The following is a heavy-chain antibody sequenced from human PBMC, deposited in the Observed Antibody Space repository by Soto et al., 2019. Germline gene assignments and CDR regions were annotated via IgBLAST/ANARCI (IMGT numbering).Heavy chain of an antibody. Sequence: GASVKVCCKASGYTFSSHAMHWVRQAPGQRLEWMGWINAGNGNTKYSQNFQGRVAITRDTSASTAYMELRSLRSEDTAVYYCARDGARITVFGVVYYFDYWGQGTLVTVSS. J-gene: IGHJ4*02. D-gene: IGHD3-3*01. V-gene: IGHV1-3*01. CDR1: GYTFSSHA. CDR2: INAGNGNT. CDR3: ARDGARITVFGVVYYFDY.